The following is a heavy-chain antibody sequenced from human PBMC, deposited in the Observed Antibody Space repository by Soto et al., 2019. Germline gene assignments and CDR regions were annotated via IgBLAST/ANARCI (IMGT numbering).Heavy chain of an antibody. CDR3: ASVSNYYDSRYGMDV. V-gene: IGHV4-59*01. Sequence: PSETLSLTCTVSGGSISSYYWSWIRQPPGKGLEWIGYIYCSGSTNYNPSLKSRVTISVDTSKNQFSLKLSSVTAADTAVYYCASVSNYYDSRYGMDVWGQGTTVTVSS. CDR1: GGSISSYY. CDR2: IYCSGST. D-gene: IGHD3-22*01. J-gene: IGHJ6*02.